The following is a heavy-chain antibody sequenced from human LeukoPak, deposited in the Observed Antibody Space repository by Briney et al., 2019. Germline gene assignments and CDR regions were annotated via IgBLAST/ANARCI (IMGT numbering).Heavy chain of an antibody. J-gene: IGHJ5*02. CDR2: IVLGSGNT. CDR3: AAQRGASLHDFWSTRLFDP. V-gene: IGHV1-58*02. Sequence: TSVKVSCKASGFTFHTSDMQWVLQARGQRLEWIGWIVLGSGNTVYSHKFHDRVIITRDMSTSTVYMELDSLGSEDTAVYYCAAQRGASLHDFWSTRLFDPWGQGTLVTVSS. CDR1: GFTFHTSD. D-gene: IGHD3-3*01.